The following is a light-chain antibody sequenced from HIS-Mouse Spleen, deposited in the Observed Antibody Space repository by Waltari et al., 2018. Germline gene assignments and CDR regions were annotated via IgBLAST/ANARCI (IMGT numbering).Light chain of an antibody. CDR3: CSYAGSSTV. CDR1: RSDVGSYHL. J-gene: IGLJ2*01. Sequence: QPALTQPASVSGSPGQSITISCTGTRSDVGSYHLVSWYQQHPGKAPKLMIYEGSKRPSGVSNRFSGSKSGNTASLTISGLQAEDEADYYCCSYAGSSTVFGGGTKLTVL. V-gene: IGLV2-23*01. CDR2: EGS.